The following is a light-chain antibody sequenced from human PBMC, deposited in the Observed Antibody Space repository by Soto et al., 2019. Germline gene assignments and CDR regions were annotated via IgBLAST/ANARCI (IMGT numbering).Light chain of an antibody. CDR3: SSYGGSNNFVV. CDR1: SSDVGVYNF. CDR2: EVS. Sequence: QSVLTQPPSASGSPGQSVTISCTGTSSDVGVYNFVSWYQQHPGKAPKVMIYEVSKRPSGVPDRFSGSKSGNTASLTVSGLQAEDEADYYCSSYGGSNNFVVFGGGTKVTVL. V-gene: IGLV2-8*01. J-gene: IGLJ2*01.